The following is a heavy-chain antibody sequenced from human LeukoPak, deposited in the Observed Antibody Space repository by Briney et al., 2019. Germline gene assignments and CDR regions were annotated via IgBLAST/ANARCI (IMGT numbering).Heavy chain of an antibody. CDR1: GFTFSSYG. D-gene: IGHD6-19*01. V-gene: IGHV3-33*01. J-gene: IGHJ4*02. CDR2: IWYDGSNK. CDR3: ARDGSGWYLNFDY. Sequence: GGSLRRSCAASGFTFSSYGMHWVRQAPGKGLEWVAVIWYDGSNKYYADSVKGRFTISRDNSKNTLYLQMNSLRAEDTAVYYCARDGSGWYLNFDYWGQGTLVTVSS.